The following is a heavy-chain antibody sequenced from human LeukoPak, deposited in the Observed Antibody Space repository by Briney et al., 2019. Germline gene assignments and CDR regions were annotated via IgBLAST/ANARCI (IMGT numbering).Heavy chain of an antibody. Sequence: GGSLRLSCRASGLTFSIYSMSWVRQAPGKGLEWISYISGDSTAIHYADSVKGRFTISRDNDKNSLFLHLNSLRVEDTAVYFCARDRGNGDYEGDAFDIWGQGTMVTVSS. V-gene: IGHV3-48*01. D-gene: IGHD4-17*01. J-gene: IGHJ3*02. CDR3: ARDRGNGDYEGDAFDI. CDR1: GLTFSIYS. CDR2: ISGDSTAI.